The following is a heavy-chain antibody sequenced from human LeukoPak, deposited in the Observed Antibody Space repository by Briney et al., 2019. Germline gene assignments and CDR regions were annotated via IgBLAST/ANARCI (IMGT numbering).Heavy chain of an antibody. V-gene: IGHV4-38-2*02. J-gene: IGHJ3*02. CDR1: GYSISSGYY. Sequence: TSETLSLTCTVSGYSISSGYYWGWIRQPPGKGLEWIGSIYHSGRTFYNPSLKSRVTISVDTSKNQFSLKLRSVTAADTAVYYCARDREQQLVRFYNAFDIWGQGTMVTVSS. CDR2: IYHSGRT. CDR3: ARDREQQLVRFYNAFDI. D-gene: IGHD6-13*01.